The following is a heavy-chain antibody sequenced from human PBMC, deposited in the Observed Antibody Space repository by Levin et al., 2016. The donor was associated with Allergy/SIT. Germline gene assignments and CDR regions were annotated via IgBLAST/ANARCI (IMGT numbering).Heavy chain of an antibody. Sequence: SETLSLTCTVSRGSVRSDTDYWNWIRQTPGKGLEWIGFIYYTGRTSYNPSLKNRVAISVDSPKNQFSLRLSSVTAADTAIYYCAQDTSGPWGQGILVNVSS. D-gene: IGHD2-2*01. V-gene: IGHV4-61*01. CDR3: AQDTSGP. CDR2: IYYTGRT. CDR1: RGSVRSDTDY. J-gene: IGHJ5*02.